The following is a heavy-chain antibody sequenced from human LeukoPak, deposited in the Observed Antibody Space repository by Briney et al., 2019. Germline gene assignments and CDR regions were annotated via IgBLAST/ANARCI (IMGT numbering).Heavy chain of an antibody. CDR1: GGSISSDY. Sequence: SETLSLTCTVSGGSISSDYWSWFRQPPGKGLEWIAYISYTGNTNYNPSLKRRVTISVDTSKNQFSLKLSSVTAADTAVYYCAREEGYFDYWGQGTLVTVSS. CDR2: ISYTGNT. CDR3: AREEGYFDY. V-gene: IGHV4-59*12. J-gene: IGHJ4*02.